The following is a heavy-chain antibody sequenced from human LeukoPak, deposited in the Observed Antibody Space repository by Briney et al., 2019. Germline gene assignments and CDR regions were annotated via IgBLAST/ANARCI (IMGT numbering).Heavy chain of an antibody. CDR3: TRRCGTSCYEGNYFDY. CDR1: GFTFGDYA. D-gene: IGHD2-2*01. Sequence: GGSLRLSCTASGFTFGDYAMSWFRQAPGKGLEWVGFIRSKAYGGTTEYAASVKGRFTISRDDSKSIAYLQMNSLKTEDTAVYYCTRRCGTSCYEGNYFDYWGQGTPVTVSS. V-gene: IGHV3-49*03. CDR2: IRSKAYGGTT. J-gene: IGHJ4*02.